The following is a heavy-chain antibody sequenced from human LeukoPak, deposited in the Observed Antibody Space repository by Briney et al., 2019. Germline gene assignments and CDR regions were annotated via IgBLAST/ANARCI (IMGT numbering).Heavy chain of an antibody. CDR2: ISSSSSYI. CDR1: GFTFSSDS. J-gene: IGHJ6*02. D-gene: IGHD2-8*01. Sequence: GGSLRLSCAASGFTFSSDSMNWVRQAPGKGLEWVSSISSSSSYIYYADSVKGRFTISRDNAKNSLYLQMNSLRAEDTAVYYCARDYCTNGVCFDYYYYGMDVWGQGTTVTVSS. CDR3: ARDYCTNGVCFDYYYYGMDV. V-gene: IGHV3-21*01.